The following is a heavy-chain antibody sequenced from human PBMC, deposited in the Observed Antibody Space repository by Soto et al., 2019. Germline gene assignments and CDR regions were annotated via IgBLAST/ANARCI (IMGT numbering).Heavy chain of an antibody. CDR3: ARPRVAAAGQYLDY. V-gene: IGHV4-38-2*01. CDR2: IYHSGST. J-gene: IGHJ4*02. CDR1: GYSISSGYY. D-gene: IGHD6-13*01. Sequence: SETLSLTCAVSGYSISSGYYWGWIRQPPGKGLECIGSIYHSGSTYYNPSLKSRVTISVDRSKNQFSLKLSSVTAADTAVYYCARPRVAAAGQYLDYWGQGILVTVSS.